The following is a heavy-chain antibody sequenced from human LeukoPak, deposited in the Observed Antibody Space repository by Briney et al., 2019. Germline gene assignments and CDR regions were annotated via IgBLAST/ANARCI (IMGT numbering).Heavy chain of an antibody. V-gene: IGHV1-8*01. J-gene: IGHJ6*03. D-gene: IGHD2-8*01. CDR2: MNPNSGNT. CDR3: ARSRGGTKRQAYYYMDV. Sequence: GASVKVSCKASGYTFTSYDINWVRQATGQGLEWMGWMNPNSGNTGYAQKFQGRVTMTRDTSISTAYMELSRLRSDDTAVYYCARSRGGTKRQAYYYMDVWGKGTTVTVSS. CDR1: GYTFTSYD.